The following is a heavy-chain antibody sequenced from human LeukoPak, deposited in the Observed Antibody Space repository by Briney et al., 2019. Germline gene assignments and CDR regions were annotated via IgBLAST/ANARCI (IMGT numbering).Heavy chain of an antibody. Sequence: PGGSLRLSCAASGFTISGFWMHWVRQVPGEGLVWVARMNSAGTTINYADSVKGRFTISRDNVRNTLHLQMNNLSLEDTAVYFCISEVQVRASASLGLWGRGTLVTVS. V-gene: IGHV3-74*01. CDR3: ISEVQVRASASLGL. D-gene: IGHD1-1*01. CDR2: MNSAGTTI. CDR1: GFTISGFW. J-gene: IGHJ4*01.